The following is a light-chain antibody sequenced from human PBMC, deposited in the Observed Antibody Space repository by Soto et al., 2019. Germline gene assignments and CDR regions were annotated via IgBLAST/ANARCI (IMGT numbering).Light chain of an antibody. CDR1: QSVSSY. V-gene: IGKV3-11*01. CDR3: QQHSNWPPAFT. CDR2: DAS. Sequence: EIVLTQSPATLSLSPGERATLSCRASQSVSSYLAWYQQKPGQAPRLLIYDASTRATGIPARFSGSGTGTDFTLTISSLEPEDVAVYYCQQHSNWPPAFTFGPGTKVDIK. J-gene: IGKJ3*01.